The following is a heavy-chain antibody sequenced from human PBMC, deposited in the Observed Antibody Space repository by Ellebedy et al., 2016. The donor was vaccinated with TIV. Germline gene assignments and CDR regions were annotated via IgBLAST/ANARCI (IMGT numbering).Heavy chain of an antibody. CDR2: IRSKAYGGTT. V-gene: IGHV3-72*01. J-gene: IGHJ4*02. D-gene: IGHD6-19*01. Sequence: GESLKISCAASGFTFSDHYMDWVRQAPGKGLEWVGFIRSKAYGGTTEYAASVKGRFTISRDDSKNSLYLQMNSLKTEDTAVYYCARDLSFKAVAGRGEYYSPYWGQGTLVTVSS. CDR1: GFTFSDHY. CDR3: ARDLSFKAVAGRGEYYSPY.